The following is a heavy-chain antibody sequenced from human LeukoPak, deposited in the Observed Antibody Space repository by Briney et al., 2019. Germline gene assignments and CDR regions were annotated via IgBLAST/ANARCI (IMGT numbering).Heavy chain of an antibody. CDR1: GFTFSSYW. J-gene: IGHJ4*02. V-gene: IGHV3-7*01. CDR3: ARDYYDTRGYFDY. CDR2: IKQDGSEK. Sequence: GGSLRLSCAASGFTFSSYWMTWVRQAPGKGLEWVANIKQDGSEKYYVDSVKGRFTISRDNAKNSLYLQMNSLRAEDTAVYYCARDYYDTRGYFDYWGQGTLVTVSS. D-gene: IGHD3-22*01.